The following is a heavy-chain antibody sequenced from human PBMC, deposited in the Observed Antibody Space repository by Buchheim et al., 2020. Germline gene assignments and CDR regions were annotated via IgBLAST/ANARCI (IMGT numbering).Heavy chain of an antibody. J-gene: IGHJ4*02. CDR3: AREGEMATIWRRAGYFDY. V-gene: IGHV3-30-3*01. CDR2: ISYDGSNK. D-gene: IGHD5-24*01. Sequence: QVQLVESGGGVVQPGRSLRLSCAASGFTFSNYVMHWVRQAPGKGLEWVAFISYDGSNKYYADSVKGRFTISRDNSKNTLYLQMNSLRTEDTTLYYCAREGEMATIWRRAGYFDYWGQGTL. CDR1: GFTFSNYV.